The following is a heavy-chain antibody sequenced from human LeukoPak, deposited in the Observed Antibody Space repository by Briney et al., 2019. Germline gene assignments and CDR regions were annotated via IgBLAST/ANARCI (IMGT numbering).Heavy chain of an antibody. J-gene: IGHJ6*03. CDR2: IYTSGTT. CDR1: AGSISSANYY. V-gene: IGHV4-61*02. Sequence: SETLSLTCCGSAGSISSANYYWRWIRQPAGKAREWIGRIYTSGTTNYNSSLKSRVTISIDPSKNHFSLKLSSVTAADTAVYYCAREDPYYYYYMDVWGKGTTVTVSS. CDR3: AREDPYYYYYMDV.